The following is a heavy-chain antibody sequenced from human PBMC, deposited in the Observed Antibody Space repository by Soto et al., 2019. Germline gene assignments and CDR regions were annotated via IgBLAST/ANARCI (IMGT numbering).Heavy chain of an antibody. D-gene: IGHD1-1*01. Sequence: EVQLLEAGGGLVQPGGSLRLYCAASGFTFSTYAMNWVRQAPGNGLEWVSAISGSGGSIHYADSVKGRFTISRDNSKNTLYLQMNSLIDEDTAVYHCVKGYWKGDVWGQGTTVIVSS. V-gene: IGHV3-23*01. CDR1: GFTFSTYA. CDR2: ISGSGGSI. CDR3: VKGYWKGDV. J-gene: IGHJ6*02.